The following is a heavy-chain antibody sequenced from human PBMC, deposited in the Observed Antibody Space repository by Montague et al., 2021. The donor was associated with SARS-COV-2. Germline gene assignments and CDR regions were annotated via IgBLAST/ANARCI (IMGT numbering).Heavy chain of an antibody. CDR3: ARIPYDILTGYYSGFDY. Sequence: PALVKPTQTLTLTCTFSGFSLSTSGMCVSWIRQPPGKALEWLALXXWGDDKYYSTSLKTRLTISKDTSKNQVALTMTNMDPVDTATYYCARIPYDILTGYYSGFDYWGQGTLVTVSS. CDR1: GFSLSTSGMC. CDR2: XXWGDDK. D-gene: IGHD3-9*01. J-gene: IGHJ4*02. V-gene: IGHV2-70*01.